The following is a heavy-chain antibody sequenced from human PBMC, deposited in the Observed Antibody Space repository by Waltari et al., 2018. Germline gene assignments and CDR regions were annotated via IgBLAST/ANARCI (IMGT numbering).Heavy chain of an antibody. CDR2: INAANDNT. V-gene: IGHV1-3*01. CDR3: ARDGYCSGGSCYSGWSDP. CDR1: GFSFTNFA. D-gene: IGHD2-15*01. J-gene: IGHJ5*02. Sequence: QVQLVQSGAEVKKPAASVKVSCTPSGFSFTNFAVHWVRQAPGQRLEWMGWINAANDNTRYSQKFQDRVTITRDTSASTAYMELSSLRSEDTAVYYCARDGYCSGGSCYSGWSDPWGQGTLVIVSS.